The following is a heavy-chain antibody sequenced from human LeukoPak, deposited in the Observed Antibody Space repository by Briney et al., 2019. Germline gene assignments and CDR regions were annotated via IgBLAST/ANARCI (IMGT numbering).Heavy chain of an antibody. V-gene: IGHV1-2*02. Sequence: ASVKVSCKASGYTFTGYYMHWVRQPPAQGLEWMGWINPNSGGTNYAQKFQGRVTITRDTSISTAYMELSRLRSDDTAVYYCARSRGYSSGWYRGGARYYFDYWGQGTLVTVS. CDR3: ARSRGYSSGWYRGGARYYFDY. CDR2: INPNSGGT. CDR1: GYTFTGYY. D-gene: IGHD6-19*01. J-gene: IGHJ4*02.